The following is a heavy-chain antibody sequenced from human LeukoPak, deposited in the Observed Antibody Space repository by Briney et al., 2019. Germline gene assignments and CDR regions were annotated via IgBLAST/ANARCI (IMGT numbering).Heavy chain of an antibody. CDR1: GFTFSSYA. Sequence: GSLRLSCAASGFTFSSYAMSWVRQAPGKGLEWVSAISGSGGSTYYADSVKGRFTISRDNAKNSLYLQMNSLRAEDTAVYYCARDFVGAIDYWGQGTLVTVSS. V-gene: IGHV3-23*01. CDR3: ARDFVGAIDY. CDR2: ISGSGGST. J-gene: IGHJ4*02. D-gene: IGHD1-26*01.